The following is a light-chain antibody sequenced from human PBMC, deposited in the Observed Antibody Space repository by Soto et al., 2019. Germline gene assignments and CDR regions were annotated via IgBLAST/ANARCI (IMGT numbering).Light chain of an antibody. Sequence: QSVLTQPASVSGSPGQSITISCTGTSSDVSGYNYVSWYQHHPGKAPKLLIYDVSNRPSGISNRFSGSKSDNTASLTISGLQPEDEADYYCSSYTTSNTRQIVFGTGTKLTVL. CDR3: SSYTTSNTRQIV. J-gene: IGLJ1*01. CDR1: SSDVSGYNY. V-gene: IGLV2-14*03. CDR2: DVS.